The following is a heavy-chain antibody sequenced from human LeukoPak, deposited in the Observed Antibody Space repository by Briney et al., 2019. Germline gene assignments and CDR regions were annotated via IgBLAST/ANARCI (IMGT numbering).Heavy chain of an antibody. V-gene: IGHV4-59*02. D-gene: IGHD5-18*01. J-gene: IGHJ6*03. CDR1: GGSVTDYY. Sequence: SETLSLTCTVSGGSVTDYYWSWIRQSPGKGLEWIGYIYYTGTSYNPSLKTRVTISVDTSKNQYSLKLSSVTAADTAVYYCARLSRGYSTGYGYYYYYYMDVWGKGTTVTISS. CDR2: IYYTGT. CDR3: ARLSRGYSTGYGYYYYYYMDV.